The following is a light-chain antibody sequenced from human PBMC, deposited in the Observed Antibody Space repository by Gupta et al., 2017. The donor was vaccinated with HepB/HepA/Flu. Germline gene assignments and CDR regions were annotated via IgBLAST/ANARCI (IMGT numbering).Light chain of an antibody. CDR3: QQRRSWPPLT. CDR2: DAG. CDR1: QNVDDY. Sequence: IVLTQSPATLSLSPGQRATLSCRASQNVDDYLAWYQQRPGQAPRLLIYDAGNRATGIPARFSGSGSGTDFTLTISSREPEDFAVYYCQQRRSWPPLTFGGGTXLEI. J-gene: IGKJ4*01. V-gene: IGKV3-11*01.